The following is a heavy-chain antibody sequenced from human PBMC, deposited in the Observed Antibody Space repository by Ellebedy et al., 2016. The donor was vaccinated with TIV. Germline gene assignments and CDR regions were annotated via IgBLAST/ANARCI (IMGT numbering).Heavy chain of an antibody. D-gene: IGHD1-26*01. CDR3: AGGVGTYTPDY. J-gene: IGHJ4*02. CDR1: GGTFSSDV. V-gene: IGHV1-69*13. Sequence: SVTVSCXASGGTFSSDVISWVRQAPGQGLEWMGGIIPMSGATNYVQKFQGRVTITADESTSTAFMELSRLRFEDTAVYFCAGGVGTYTPDYWGQGTLVSVSS. CDR2: IIPMSGAT.